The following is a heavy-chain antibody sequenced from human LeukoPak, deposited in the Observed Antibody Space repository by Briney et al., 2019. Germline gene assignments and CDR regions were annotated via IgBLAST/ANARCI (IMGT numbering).Heavy chain of an antibody. Sequence: SETLSLTCTVSGGSISSYYWSWIRQPTGKGLEWIGRIYTSGSTNYNPSLKSRVTMSVDTSKNQFSLKLSSVTAADTAVYYCARGKTVTTDEYYFDYWGQGTLVTVSS. CDR3: ARGKTVTTDEYYFDY. V-gene: IGHV4-4*07. CDR1: GGSISSYY. CDR2: IYTSGST. J-gene: IGHJ4*02. D-gene: IGHD4-17*01.